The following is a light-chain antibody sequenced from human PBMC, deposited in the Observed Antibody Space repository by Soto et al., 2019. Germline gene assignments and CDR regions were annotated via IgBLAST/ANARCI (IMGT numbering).Light chain of an antibody. CDR1: SSDVGAYNY. J-gene: IGLJ1*01. CDR3: MSLTPSGTYV. V-gene: IGLV2-14*03. CDR2: DVS. Sequence: SSPSPPASVCGSPGQATALSCTGTSSDVGAYNYISWHQQHPGKAPKLLLSDVSNRPSGVSDRFSGYQSGNTASLTISGLQAEDEADYYCMSLTPSGTYVFGTGTKVTVL.